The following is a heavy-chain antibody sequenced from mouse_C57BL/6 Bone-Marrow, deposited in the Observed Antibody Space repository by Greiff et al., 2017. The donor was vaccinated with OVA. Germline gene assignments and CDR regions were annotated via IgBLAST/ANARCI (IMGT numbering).Heavy chain of an antibody. CDR3: ARRGSFQGYFDV. Sequence: QVQLQQSGSELRSPGSTVKLSCKDFDSEVFPIAYMSWVRQKPGHGFEWIGGILPSIGRTIYGETFEDKATLDADTLSNTAYLELNSLTSEDSAIYYCARRGSFQGYFDVWGTGTTVTVSS. CDR2: ILPSIGRT. CDR1: DSEVFPIAY. J-gene: IGHJ1*03. V-gene: IGHV15-2*01.